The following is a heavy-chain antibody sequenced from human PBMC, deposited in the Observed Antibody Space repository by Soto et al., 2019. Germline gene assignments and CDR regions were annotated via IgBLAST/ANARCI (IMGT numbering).Heavy chain of an antibody. J-gene: IGHJ4*02. V-gene: IGHV3-23*01. Sequence: GGSLRLSCAASGFTFSSYAMSWVRQAPGKGLEWGSAISGSGGSTYYADSVKGRFTISRDNSKNTLYLQMNSLRAEDTAVYYCAKPLGYGYKSGDYWGQGTMVTVSS. CDR3: AKPLGYGYKSGDY. CDR2: ISGSGGST. CDR1: GFTFSSYA. D-gene: IGHD5-12*01.